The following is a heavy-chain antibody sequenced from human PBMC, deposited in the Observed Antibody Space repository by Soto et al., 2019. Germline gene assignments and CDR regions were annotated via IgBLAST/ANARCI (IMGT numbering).Heavy chain of an antibody. J-gene: IGHJ4*02. CDR3: ARDLGVVIIPSSKGFDY. CDR1: GFTFSSYS. Sequence: PGGSLRLSCAASGFTFSSYSMNWVRQAPGKGLEWVSSISSSSSYIYYADSVKGRFTISRDNAKNSLYLQMNSLRAEDTAVYYCARDLGVVIIPSSKGFDYWGQGTLVPVS. V-gene: IGHV3-21*01. CDR2: ISSSSSYI. D-gene: IGHD3-3*01.